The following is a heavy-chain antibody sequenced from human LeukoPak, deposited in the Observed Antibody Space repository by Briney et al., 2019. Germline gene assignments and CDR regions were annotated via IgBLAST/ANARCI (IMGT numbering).Heavy chain of an antibody. D-gene: IGHD6-19*01. CDR2: IYYSGST. Sequence: TLSLTCTVSGGSIISSAYYWSWIRQPPGKGLEWIGYIYYSGSTYYNPSLKSRVTISLDTSKNQFSLNLSSVTVSDSAVYYCVRTEVSSGSEDYWGQGTLVTVSS. J-gene: IGHJ4*02. CDR1: GGSIISSAYY. CDR3: VRTEVSSGSEDY. V-gene: IGHV4-30-4*08.